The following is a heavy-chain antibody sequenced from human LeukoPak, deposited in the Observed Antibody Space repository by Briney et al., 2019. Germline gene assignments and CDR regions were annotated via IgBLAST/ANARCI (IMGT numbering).Heavy chain of an antibody. CDR2: ISGSGGST. Sequence: GGSLRLSCAASGFTFSSYAMHWVRQAPGKGLEWVSAISGSGGSTYYADSVKGRFTISRDNSKNTLYLQLNSLSAEDTAVYYCAKAYTSGTYYLYFDYWGQGTLVTVSS. J-gene: IGHJ4*02. V-gene: IGHV3-23*01. D-gene: IGHD1-26*01. CDR3: AKAYTSGTYYLYFDY. CDR1: GFTFSSYA.